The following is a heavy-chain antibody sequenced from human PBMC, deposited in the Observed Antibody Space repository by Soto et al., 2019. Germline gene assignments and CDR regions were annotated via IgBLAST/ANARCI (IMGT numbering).Heavy chain of an antibody. CDR2: TYYRSKWYN. D-gene: IGHD6-6*01. Sequence: SQTLSLTCAISGDNISSNSAAWNWIRQSPSRGLEWLGRTYYRSKWYNDYAVSVKSRITINPDTSKNQFSLQLNSVTPEDTAVYYCPSSYSSSSNWFDTWGQGTLVTVYS. CDR3: PSSYSSSSNWFDT. CDR1: GDNISSNSAA. V-gene: IGHV6-1*01. J-gene: IGHJ5*02.